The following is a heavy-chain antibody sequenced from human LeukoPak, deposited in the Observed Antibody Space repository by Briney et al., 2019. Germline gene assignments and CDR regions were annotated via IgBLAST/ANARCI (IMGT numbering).Heavy chain of an antibody. CDR1: GGSISSYY. D-gene: IGHD2-2*01. V-gene: IGHV4-59*08. Sequence: SETLSLTCTVSGGSISSYYWSWIRQPPGKGLEWIGYIYYSGSTNYNPSLKSRVTISVDTSKNQFSLKLSSVTAADTAVYYCARNHIVVVPAAMGSPDWFDPWGQGTLVTVSS. CDR2: IYYSGST. CDR3: ARNHIVVVPAAMGSPDWFDP. J-gene: IGHJ5*02.